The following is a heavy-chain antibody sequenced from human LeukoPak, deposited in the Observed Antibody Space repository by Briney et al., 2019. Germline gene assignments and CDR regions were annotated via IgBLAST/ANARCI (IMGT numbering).Heavy chain of an antibody. CDR2: MNPNSGNT. D-gene: IGHD2-15*01. CDR3: ARVASVEIDY. V-gene: IGHV1-8*02. CDR1: GYTFTSYG. J-gene: IGHJ4*02. Sequence: ASVKVSCKASGYTFTSYGISWVRQAPGQGLEWMGWMNPNSGNTGYAQKFQGRVTMTRNTSISTAYMELSSLRSEDTAVYYCARVASVEIDYWGQGTLVTVSS.